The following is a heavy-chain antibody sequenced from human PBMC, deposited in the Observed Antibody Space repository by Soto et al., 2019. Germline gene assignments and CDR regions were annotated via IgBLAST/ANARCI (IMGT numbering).Heavy chain of an antibody. D-gene: IGHD5-18*01. CDR2: IIPMFGTT. CDR1: GGIFSSYG. V-gene: IGHV1-69*12. Sequence: QVQLVQSGAEMKKPGSSVKVSCKASGGIFSSYGISWVRQAPGQGLEWMGGIIPMFGTTTYAQKFKGRVAITADEATCTAYMELSSLTSEATALYYCARDPPDTTLVFYGMDVWGQGTMVTVSS. J-gene: IGHJ6*01. CDR3: ARDPPDTTLVFYGMDV.